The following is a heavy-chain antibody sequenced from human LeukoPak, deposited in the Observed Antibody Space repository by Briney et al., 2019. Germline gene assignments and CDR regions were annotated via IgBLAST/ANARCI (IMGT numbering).Heavy chain of an antibody. V-gene: IGHV3-30*04. CDR1: GFTFSSYA. J-gene: IGHJ4*02. D-gene: IGHD5-18*01. CDR2: ISNDGSNQ. CDR3: ARDETKRGYSYGTSPFNY. Sequence: GGSLRLSCAASGFTFSSYALHWVRQAPGKGLERVALISNDGSNQYYADSVKGRFTISRDNSKNTVYLQMNSLRVEDTAVYYCARDETKRGYSYGTSPFNYWGQGTLATVSS.